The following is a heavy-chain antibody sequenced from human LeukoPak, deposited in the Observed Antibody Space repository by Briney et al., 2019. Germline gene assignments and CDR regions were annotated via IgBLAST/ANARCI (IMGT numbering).Heavy chain of an antibody. D-gene: IGHD7-27*01. CDR2: ISSSRTYI. CDR1: GFTFSSYD. V-gene: IGHV3-21*04. Sequence: TGGSLRLSCAASGFTFSSYDMNWVRQAPGKGLEWVSFISSSRTYIYYADSVKGRFTISRDDSKSTLSLQMNSLRVEDTAVYYCARDLAWGAFDYWGQGTLVSVSS. J-gene: IGHJ4*02. CDR3: ARDLAWGAFDY.